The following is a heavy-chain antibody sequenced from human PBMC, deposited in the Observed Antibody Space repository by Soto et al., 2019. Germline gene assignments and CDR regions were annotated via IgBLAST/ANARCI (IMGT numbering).Heavy chain of an antibody. CDR3: ARDLQAYYDFWRGWYFDL. J-gene: IGHJ2*01. D-gene: IGHD3-3*01. CDR2: ISAYNGNT. V-gene: IGHV1-18*01. Sequence: QVQLVQSGAEVKKPGASVKVSCKASGYTFTSYGIIWVRQAPGQGLEWMGWISAYNGNTNYAQKLQGRVTMTTDTSTSTAYMELRSLRSDDTAVYYCARDLQAYYDFWRGWYFDLWGRGTLVTVSS. CDR1: GYTFTSYG.